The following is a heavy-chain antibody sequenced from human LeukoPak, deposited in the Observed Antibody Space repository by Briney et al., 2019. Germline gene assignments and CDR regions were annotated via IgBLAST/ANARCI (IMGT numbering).Heavy chain of an antibody. CDR1: GGSFSGYY. D-gene: IGHD2-2*01. CDR3: ARVRPGEYQLPWVCHAFDI. CDR2: INNSGST. Sequence: PSETLSLTCAVYGGSFSGYYWSWIRQPPGKGLEWIGEINNSGSTNYNPSLKSRVTISIDTSKNQFSLELSSVTAADTAVYYCARVRPGEYQLPWVCHAFDIWGQGTMVTVSS. J-gene: IGHJ3*02. V-gene: IGHV4-34*01.